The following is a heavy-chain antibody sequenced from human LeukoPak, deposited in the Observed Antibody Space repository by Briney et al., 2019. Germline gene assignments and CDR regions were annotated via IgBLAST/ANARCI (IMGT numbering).Heavy chain of an antibody. CDR2: ISYDGSNK. D-gene: IGHD3-22*01. CDR1: GFTFSSYA. J-gene: IGHJ4*02. Sequence: GRSLRLSCAASGFTFSSYAMHWVRQAPGKGLEWVAVISYDGSNKYYADSVKGRFTISRDNSKNTLYLQMNSLRAEDTAVYYCAKDRNYYDSSGYYYGFLSPGIDYWGQGTLVTVSS. V-gene: IGHV3-30*04. CDR3: AKDRNYYDSSGYYYGFLSPGIDY.